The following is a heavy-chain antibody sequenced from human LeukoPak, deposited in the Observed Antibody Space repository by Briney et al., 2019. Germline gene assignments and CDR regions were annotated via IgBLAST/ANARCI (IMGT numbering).Heavy chain of an antibody. J-gene: IGHJ6*02. V-gene: IGHV3-74*01. CDR1: GFTFRDYW. D-gene: IGHD2/OR15-2a*01. CDR2: ISTDGSTT. CDR3: ASYLTSIPSGMDV. Sequence: GGSLRLSCAASGFTFRDYWMYWVRQVPGKGLVWVSRISTDGSTTTYADSVKGRFTISRDNGKNTLYLQMNSLIAEDTAVYYCASYLTSIPSGMDVWGQGTTVTVSS.